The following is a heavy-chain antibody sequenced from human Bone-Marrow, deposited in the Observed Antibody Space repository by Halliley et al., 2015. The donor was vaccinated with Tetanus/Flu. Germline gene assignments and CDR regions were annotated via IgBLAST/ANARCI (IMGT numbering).Heavy chain of an antibody. J-gene: IGHJ6*02. CDR2: ITTSSSYI. V-gene: IGHV3-21*01. CDR3: AGDDGSYYDSSGMDV. D-gene: IGHD3-22*01. CDR1: GFTFSRYA. Sequence: SLRLSCAASGFTFSRYAMHWVRQAPGKGLEWVSSITTSSSYIYYAASVKGRFTVSRDNARQSVHLQMNSLSAEDTAVYYCAGDDGSYYDSSGMDVWGQGTTVTVSS.